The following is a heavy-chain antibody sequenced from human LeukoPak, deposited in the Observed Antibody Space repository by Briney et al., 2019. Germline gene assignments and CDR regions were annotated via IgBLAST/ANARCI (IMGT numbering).Heavy chain of an antibody. V-gene: IGHV3-21*01. CDR2: ISSSSTCI. D-gene: IGHD1-26*01. CDR1: GFTFSSYT. CDR3: ARGVGATPAFFDH. Sequence: GGSLRLSCSASGFTFSSYTINWVRQAPGKGLEWVSSISSSSTCIYYADSMKGRITVSRDNAKNSLFLQMNSLRAEDAAVYYCARGVGATPAFFDHWGQGTLVTVSS. J-gene: IGHJ4*02.